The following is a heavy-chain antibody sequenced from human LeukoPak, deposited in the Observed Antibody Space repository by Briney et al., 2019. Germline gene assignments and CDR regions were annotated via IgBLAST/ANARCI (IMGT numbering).Heavy chain of an antibody. V-gene: IGHV3-23*01. CDR1: GFTFSSYA. CDR2: ISCSGGST. Sequence: GGSLTLTCAASGFTFSSYAMNWVRQAPGKGLEWVSAISCSGGSTYYADSVKGGFHIYRDNSKTALYLQMNSVRAEDTAVYYCEKDRVERGPDIVVVVEDWLDLWGQGTVVTVSS. J-gene: IGHJ5*02. D-gene: IGHD2-15*01. CDR3: EKDRVERGPDIVVVVEDWLDL.